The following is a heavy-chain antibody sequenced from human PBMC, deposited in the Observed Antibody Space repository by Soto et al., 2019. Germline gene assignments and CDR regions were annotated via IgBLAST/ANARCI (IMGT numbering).Heavy chain of an antibody. CDR2: ISHSGNT. CDR1: GGSISSGNW. Sequence: TSETLSVTCAVSGGSISSGNWWSWVRQSPRKGLEWIGEISHSGNTNHNPSLKSRVTISIDKSKNQFSLKLTSVTAADTAVYYCASHRGNTYGPYDYWGQGTLVTVSS. CDR3: ASHRGNTYGPYDY. J-gene: IGHJ4*02. D-gene: IGHD5-18*01. V-gene: IGHV4-4*02.